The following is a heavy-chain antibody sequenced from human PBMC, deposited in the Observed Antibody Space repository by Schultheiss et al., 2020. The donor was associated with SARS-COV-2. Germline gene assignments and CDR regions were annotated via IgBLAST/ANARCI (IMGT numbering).Heavy chain of an antibody. CDR3: AKGSGGMDV. J-gene: IGHJ6*02. CDR1: GGSFSGYY. CDR2: INHSGST. D-gene: IGHD3-10*01. V-gene: IGHV4-34*01. Sequence: SETLSLTCAVYGGSFSGYYWSWIRQPPGKGLEWIGEINHSGSTNYNPSLKSRITISQDKSRSQFSLKLTSLTAADTAVYYCAKGSGGMDVWGQGTTVTVSS.